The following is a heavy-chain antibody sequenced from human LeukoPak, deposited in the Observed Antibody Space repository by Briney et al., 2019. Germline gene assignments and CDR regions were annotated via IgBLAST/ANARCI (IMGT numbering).Heavy chain of an antibody. V-gene: IGHV1-18*01. CDR1: GYTFTSNG. CDR3: ARVAGGYSYGYEDY. J-gene: IGHJ4*02. D-gene: IGHD5-18*01. Sequence: ASMKVSCKASGYTFTSNGISWVRQAPGQRLEWMGWISAYSGHTNYARDLQGRVTMTTDTAARTAYMELRSLRSDDTAMYYCARVAGGYSYGYEDYWGQGTLVTVSS. CDR2: ISAYSGHT.